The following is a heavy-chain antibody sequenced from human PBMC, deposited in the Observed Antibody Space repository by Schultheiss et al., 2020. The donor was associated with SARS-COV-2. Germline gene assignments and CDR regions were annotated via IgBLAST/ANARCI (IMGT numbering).Heavy chain of an antibody. CDR3: ARVRGGANFEAFYGMDV. Sequence: SQTLSLTCALYGGSFSGYYWSWIRQSPGKGLEWIGYIYYSGSTNYNPSLKSRVTISVDTSKNQFSLKLSSVTAADTAVYYCARVRGGANFEAFYGMDVWGQGTTVTVAS. CDR1: GGSFSGYY. CDR2: IYYSGST. J-gene: IGHJ6*02. D-gene: IGHD3-9*01. V-gene: IGHV4-59*01.